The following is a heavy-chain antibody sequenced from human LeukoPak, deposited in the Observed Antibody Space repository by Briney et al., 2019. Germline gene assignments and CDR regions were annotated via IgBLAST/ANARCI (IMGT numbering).Heavy chain of an antibody. CDR2: ISYDGSNA. Sequence: GSLRLSYTASGFTFSSFAMHWVRQAPGKGLEWVTIISYDGSNALYADSVKGRFTISRDNSKSTLYLQMNSLRAEDTAVYYCATPIVGARVDYWGQGTLVTVSS. V-gene: IGHV3-30-3*01. CDR1: GFTFSSFA. CDR3: ATPIVGARVDY. D-gene: IGHD1-26*01. J-gene: IGHJ4*02.